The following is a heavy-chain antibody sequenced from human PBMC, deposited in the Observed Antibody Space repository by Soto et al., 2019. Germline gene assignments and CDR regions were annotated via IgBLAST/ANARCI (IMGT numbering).Heavy chain of an antibody. J-gene: IGHJ3*02. Sequence: GASVKVSCKASGGTFSSYTISWVRQAPGQGLEWMGRIIPILGIANYAQKFQGRVTITADKSTSTAYMELSSLRSEDTAAYYCARVVVADADAFDIWGQGTMVTVSS. CDR2: IIPILGIA. V-gene: IGHV1-69*02. D-gene: IGHD2-15*01. CDR3: ARVVVADADAFDI. CDR1: GGTFSSYT.